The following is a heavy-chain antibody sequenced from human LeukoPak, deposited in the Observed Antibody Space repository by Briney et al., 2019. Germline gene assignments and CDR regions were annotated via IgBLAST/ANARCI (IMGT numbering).Heavy chain of an antibody. CDR3: TKPDSAMTMNYFDY. CDR1: GFPFSTYA. D-gene: IGHD4/OR15-4a*01. Sequence: GGSLRLSCTGSGFPFSTYAVHWVRQAPGKGLEWVAVISSDENSRFYVDSVKGRFTISRDNSKNTLYLQMNSLRPEDTAVYYCTKPDSAMTMNYFDYWGQGTLVTVSS. J-gene: IGHJ4*02. V-gene: IGHV3-30*18. CDR2: ISSDENSR.